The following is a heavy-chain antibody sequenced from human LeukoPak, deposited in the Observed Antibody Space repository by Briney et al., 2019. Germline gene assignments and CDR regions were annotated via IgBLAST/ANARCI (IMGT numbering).Heavy chain of an antibody. CDR2: ISSSSSTI. Sequence: GGSLRLSCAASGFTFSSYSMNWVRQAPGKGLEWVSYISSSSSTIYYADSVKGRFTISRDNAKNSLYLQMNRLRAEDTAVYYCARPRGCGSSRCNNFDYWGQGTLVTVSS. V-gene: IGHV3-48*01. CDR3: ARPRGCGSSRCNNFDY. D-gene: IGHD2-2*01. J-gene: IGHJ4*02. CDR1: GFTFSSYS.